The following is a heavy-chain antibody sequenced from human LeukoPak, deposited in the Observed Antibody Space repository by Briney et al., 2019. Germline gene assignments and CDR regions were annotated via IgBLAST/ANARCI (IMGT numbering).Heavy chain of an antibody. CDR3: AKLVSGYPNWFDP. V-gene: IGHV3-74*01. CDR2: INGDGRNI. CDR1: GFTFSSYW. Sequence: PGGSLRLSCVASGFTFSSYWMHWVRQDPRKGLVWVSRINGDGRNINYADSVRGRFTISRDNAKNSLYLQMNSLRAEDTAIYYCAKLVSGYPNWFDPWGQGTLVTVSS. D-gene: IGHD3-3*01. J-gene: IGHJ5*02.